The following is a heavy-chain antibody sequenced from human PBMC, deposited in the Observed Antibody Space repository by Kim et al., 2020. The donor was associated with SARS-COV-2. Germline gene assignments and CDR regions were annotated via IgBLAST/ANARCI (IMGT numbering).Heavy chain of an antibody. D-gene: IGHD6-13*01. Sequence: PSLKSRVTIPVDTSKTQFSLKLSSVTAADTAVYYCARGGSSSWYVWFDPWGQGTLVTVSS. V-gene: IGHV4-31*02. J-gene: IGHJ5*02. CDR3: ARGGSSSWYVWFDP.